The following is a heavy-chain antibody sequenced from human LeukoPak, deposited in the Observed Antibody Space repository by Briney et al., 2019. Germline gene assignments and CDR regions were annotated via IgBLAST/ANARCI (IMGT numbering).Heavy chain of an antibody. D-gene: IGHD3-9*01. CDR2: MSTTGSHE. CDR1: GFSLSSYT. V-gene: IGHV3-21*04. J-gene: IGHJ4*02. CDR3: AKDVFELYDIYDH. Sequence: GGSLRLSCVASGFSLSSYTMNWVRQAPGKGLEWVSSMSTTGSHEYYSDSVKGRFTISRDNAKHSLYLQMNSLRAEDTAIYYCAKDVFELYDIYDHWGQGTLVTVSS.